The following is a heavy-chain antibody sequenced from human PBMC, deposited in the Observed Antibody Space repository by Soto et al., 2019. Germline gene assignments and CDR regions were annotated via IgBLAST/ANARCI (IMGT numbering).Heavy chain of an antibody. CDR1: GFNFNTDS. CDR3: VRGPGAYLV. Sequence: PGGSLRLSCVAAGFNFNTDSMHWFRQVPGEGLVWISRINTDGTSTNYADSVRGRFTFSRDNAKNTLYLQMNSLRADDTAVYYCVRGPGAYLVWGQATPVTDSS. D-gene: IGHD2-21*01. J-gene: IGHJ4*02. V-gene: IGHV3-74*01. CDR2: INTDGTST.